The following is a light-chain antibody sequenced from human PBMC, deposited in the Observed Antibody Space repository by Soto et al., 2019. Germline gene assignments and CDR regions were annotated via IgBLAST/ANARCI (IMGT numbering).Light chain of an antibody. J-gene: IGKJ2*01. CDR3: KQYNDYPYT. CDR2: DAS. V-gene: IGKV1-5*01. Sequence: DIQVTQSPSTLSASVGDRVIIACRASQTADKWVAWYQQKPGKAPNVLIYDASRLESGVPSRFSGSGSGTLFTLTISNLQPDDFATYYCKQYNDYPYTFGQGTKVEI. CDR1: QTADKW.